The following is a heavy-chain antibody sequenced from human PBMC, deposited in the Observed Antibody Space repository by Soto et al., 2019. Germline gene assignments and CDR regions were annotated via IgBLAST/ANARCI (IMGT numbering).Heavy chain of an antibody. CDR3: ARVVYFDRSAYGL. V-gene: IGHV3-21*01. CDR2: ISGDSNYI. CDR1: GFSFSDYN. Sequence: GGSLRLSCAASGFSFSDYNMNWVRQAPGKGLEWVSSISGDSNYIYYADSVQGRFTISRDNAKNSVYLQMNSLRAEDMAVYYCARVVYFDRSAYGLWGQGTMVTV. D-gene: IGHD3-22*01. J-gene: IGHJ3*01.